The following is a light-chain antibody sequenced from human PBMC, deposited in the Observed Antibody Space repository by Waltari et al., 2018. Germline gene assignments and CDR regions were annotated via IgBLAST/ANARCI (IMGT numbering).Light chain of an antibody. Sequence: SYVVTQSPSVSVAPGETARINCGGENIGRQSVHWYQQRTGQAPVLVISYDSDRPSGNPERFSGSNSGNTATLTISWVEAEDEADYYCLVWHSTIDHQGVFGGGTKLTVL. J-gene: IGLJ2*01. CDR1: NIGRQS. V-gene: IGLV3-21*04. CDR3: LVWHSTIDHQGV. CDR2: YDS.